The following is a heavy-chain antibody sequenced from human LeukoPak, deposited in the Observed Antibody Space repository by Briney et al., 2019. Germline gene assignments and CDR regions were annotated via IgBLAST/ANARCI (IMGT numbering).Heavy chain of an antibody. Sequence: GGSLRLSCAASGLTFSSYAMSWVRQAAGKGLEWVSAISGSGGSTYYADSVKGRFTISRDNSKNTLYLQMNSLRAEDTAVYYSARRWDFWSLYSDYWGQGTLVTVSS. V-gene: IGHV3-23*01. CDR3: ARRWDFWSLYSDY. J-gene: IGHJ4*02. D-gene: IGHD3-3*01. CDR1: GLTFSSYA. CDR2: ISGSGGST.